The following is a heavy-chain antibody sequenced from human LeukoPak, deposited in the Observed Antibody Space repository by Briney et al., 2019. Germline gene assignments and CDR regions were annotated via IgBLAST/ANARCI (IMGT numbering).Heavy chain of an antibody. CDR3: AKDQWLVLDY. D-gene: IGHD6-19*01. Sequence: PGGSLRLSCAASGFTFSSYRMNWVRQAPGKGLEWVSYISSSSTIYYADSVKGRFTISRDNSKNTLYLQMNSLRAEDTAVYSCAKDQWLVLDYWGQGTLVTVSS. J-gene: IGHJ4*02. CDR2: ISSSSTI. CDR1: GFTFSSYR. V-gene: IGHV3-48*01.